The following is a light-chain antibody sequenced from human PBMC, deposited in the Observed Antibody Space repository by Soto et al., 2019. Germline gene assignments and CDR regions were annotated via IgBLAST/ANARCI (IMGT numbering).Light chain of an antibody. J-gene: IGLJ1*01. V-gene: IGLV2-18*02. CDR1: SSDVGSHKS. CDR2: EFN. Sequence: QSALTQPPSVSGSPGQSVTISCSGSSSDVGSHKSVSWYKQAPGTSPKLIIFEFNNRPSGVPDRFSESKSGNTASLTISGLQPEDEADYYCSAYVASTTSHVFGTGTKLTVL. CDR3: SAYVASTTSHV.